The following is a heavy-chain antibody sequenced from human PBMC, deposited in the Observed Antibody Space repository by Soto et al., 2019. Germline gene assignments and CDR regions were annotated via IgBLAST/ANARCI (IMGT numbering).Heavy chain of an antibody. J-gene: IGHJ4*02. V-gene: IGHV3-74*01. Sequence: GGSLRLSCAASGFTFSSYWMHWVRQAPGKGLVWVSRINSDGSSTSYADSVKGRFTISRDNAKNTLYLQMNSLRAEDTAVYYCAPLAIAVAGTDYWGQGTLVTVSS. CDR2: INSDGSST. CDR1: GFTFSSYW. D-gene: IGHD6-19*01. CDR3: APLAIAVAGTDY.